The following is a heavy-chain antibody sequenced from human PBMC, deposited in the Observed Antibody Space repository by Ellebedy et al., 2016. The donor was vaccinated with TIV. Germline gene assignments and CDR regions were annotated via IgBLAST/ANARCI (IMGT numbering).Heavy chain of an antibody. Sequence: MPSETLSLTFTVPGGSIGRHYWSWIPQPPGKGLEWIGYSNYGGNTNYNPSLESRVSISVDASKNQFSLKLTSVTAADTAVYYCARVGESGSGSTYYFYGLDVWGQGTTVTVSS. CDR1: GGSIGRHY. CDR3: ARVGESGSGSTYYFYGLDV. V-gene: IGHV4-59*11. J-gene: IGHJ6*02. CDR2: SNYGGNT. D-gene: IGHD3-10*01.